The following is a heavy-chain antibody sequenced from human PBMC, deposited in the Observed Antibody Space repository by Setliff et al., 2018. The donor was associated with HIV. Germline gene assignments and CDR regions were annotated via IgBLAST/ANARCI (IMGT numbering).Heavy chain of an antibody. CDR1: GFTFRNYW. CDR3: TRAPPETVVNFFDC. CDR2: INSDGSTT. V-gene: IGHV3-74*01. D-gene: IGHD2-15*01. Sequence: GGSLRLSCAASGFTFRNYWMNWVRQAPGKGLVWFSRINSDGSTTTYADSVKDRFTNSRDNAKNTLYLQMSSLRAEDTTRYYCTRAPPETVVNFFDCWGQGALVTVSS. J-gene: IGHJ4*02.